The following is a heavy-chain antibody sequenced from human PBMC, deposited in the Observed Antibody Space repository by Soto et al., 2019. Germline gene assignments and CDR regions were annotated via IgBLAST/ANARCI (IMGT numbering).Heavy chain of an antibody. CDR1: GGSISSGDYY. D-gene: IGHD3-16*01. V-gene: IGHV4-30-4*01. CDR2: IYYSGST. Sequence: PSETLSLTSTVSGGSISSGDYYWSWIRKPPGKGLEWIGYIYYSGSTYYNPSLKSRVTISVDTSKNQFSLKLSSVTAADTAVYYCARARRSGEDTNWFDPWGQGTLVTVSS. J-gene: IGHJ5*02. CDR3: ARARRSGEDTNWFDP.